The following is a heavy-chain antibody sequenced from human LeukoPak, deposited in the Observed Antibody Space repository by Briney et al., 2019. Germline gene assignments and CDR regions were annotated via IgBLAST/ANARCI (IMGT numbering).Heavy chain of an antibody. J-gene: IGHJ6*03. CDR2: ISGDGGST. CDR1: GFTFDDYA. V-gene: IGHV3-43*02. Sequence: GGSLRLSCAASGFTFDDYAMHWVRQAPGKGLEWVSLISGDGGSTYYADSVKGRFTISRDNSKNSLYLQMNSLRTEDTALYYCAIPLYSSSDRDVWGKGTTVTVS. D-gene: IGHD6-6*01. CDR3: AIPLYSSSDRDV.